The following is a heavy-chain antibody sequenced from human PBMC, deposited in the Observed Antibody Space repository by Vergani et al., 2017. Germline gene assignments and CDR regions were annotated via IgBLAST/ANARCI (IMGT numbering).Heavy chain of an antibody. CDR2: ISSSSSYI. J-gene: IGHJ4*02. D-gene: IGHD6-13*01. V-gene: IGHV3-21*01. Sequence: EVQLVESGGGLVKPGGSLRLSCAASGFTFSSYSMNWVRQAPGKGLEWVSSISSSSSYIYYADSVKGRFTISRDNAKNSLYLQMNSLRAEDTAVYYCARDQYSSSRGRYFDYWGQGTLVTVSS. CDR3: ARDQYSSSRGRYFDY. CDR1: GFTFSSYS.